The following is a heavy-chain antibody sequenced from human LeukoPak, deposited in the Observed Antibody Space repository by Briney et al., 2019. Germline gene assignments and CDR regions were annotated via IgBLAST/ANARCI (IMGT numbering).Heavy chain of an antibody. CDR2: ISWNSGTV. J-gene: IGHJ4*02. Sequence: GGSLRLSCEASGFTFDDYAMFWVRQTPRKGLEWVSYISWNSGTVDYADSVKGRFTISRDNAKNSLDLQMNSLRVEDTAVYYCARLGPASSGWPESFDYWGQGTLVTVSS. V-gene: IGHV3-9*01. CDR3: ARLGPASSGWPESFDY. D-gene: IGHD6-19*01. CDR1: GFTFDDYA.